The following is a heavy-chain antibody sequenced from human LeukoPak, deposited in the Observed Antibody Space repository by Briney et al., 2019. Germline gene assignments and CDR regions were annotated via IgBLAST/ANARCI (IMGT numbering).Heavy chain of an antibody. CDR2: ITGGGSDT. J-gene: IGHJ4*02. D-gene: IGHD6-6*01. CDR3: AKGSSSSRPYYFDY. Sequence: GGSLRLSCAASGFTFSNYAMSWVRQAPGKGLEWISAITGGGSDTYYADSVKGRFTISRDNSKNTLYLQMNSLRVEDAAVYYCAKGSSSSRPYYFDYWGQGALVTASS. V-gene: IGHV3-23*01. CDR1: GFTFSNYA.